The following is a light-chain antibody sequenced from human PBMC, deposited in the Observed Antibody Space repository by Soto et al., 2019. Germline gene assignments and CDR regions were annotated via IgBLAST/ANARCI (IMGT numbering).Light chain of an antibody. CDR3: QSYDSSLSYV. J-gene: IGLJ1*01. V-gene: IGLV1-40*01. CDR2: GNS. CDR1: SSNIGAGYD. Sequence: QSVLTQPPSVSGAPGQRVTISCTGSSSNIGAGYDENWYQQLPRTAPKLLIFGNSNRPSGVPDRFSGSKSGTSSYLAITGLQAEDEADYYCQSYDSSLSYVFGNGTKVTVL.